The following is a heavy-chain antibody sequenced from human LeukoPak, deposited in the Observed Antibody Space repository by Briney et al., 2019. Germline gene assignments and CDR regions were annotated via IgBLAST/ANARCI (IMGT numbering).Heavy chain of an antibody. J-gene: IGHJ4*02. CDR1: GATVSSNH. CDR3: VRDSS. Sequence: GGSLRLSCALSGATVSSNHMSWVRQAPGKGLEWVSAIYAAGGTYYADSVKGRFTLSRDISKNMLYLQLSSLRAEDTAVYYCVRDSSWGQGALVTVSS. V-gene: IGHV3-66*01. CDR2: IYAAGGT.